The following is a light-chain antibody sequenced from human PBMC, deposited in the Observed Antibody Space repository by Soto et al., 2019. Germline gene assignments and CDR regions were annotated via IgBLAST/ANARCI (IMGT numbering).Light chain of an antibody. V-gene: IGLV2-14*01. CDR1: SSDVGRYTY. J-gene: IGLJ1*01. Sequence: QSVLSQPGSVSGSPGQSNTISCAGTSSDVGRYTYVSWYQQHPGKVPKLLIYDVYNRPSGVSDRFSGSKSDNTASLTISGLQAEDEADYYCISYTSTSTPYVFGGGTKVTVL. CDR3: ISYTSTSTPYV. CDR2: DVY.